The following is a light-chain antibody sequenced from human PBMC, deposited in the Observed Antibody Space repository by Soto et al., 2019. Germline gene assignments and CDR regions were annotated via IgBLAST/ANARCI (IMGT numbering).Light chain of an antibody. V-gene: IGKV3-15*01. CDR1: QSVGSN. CDR2: GAS. CDR3: QQYNNWPPDRT. J-gene: IGKJ1*01. Sequence: DIVMTQSPATLSVSPGERATLSCRASQSVGSNLAWYQQKPGQAPRLLIYGASTRATGIPVRFSGSGSGTEFTLTISSLQSEDFAIYFCQQYNNWPPDRTFGQGTKVEIK.